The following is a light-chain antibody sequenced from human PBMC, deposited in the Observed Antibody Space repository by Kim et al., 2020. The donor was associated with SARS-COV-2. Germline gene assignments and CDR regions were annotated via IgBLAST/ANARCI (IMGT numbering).Light chain of an antibody. J-gene: IGKJ4*01. CDR2: VAT. CDR3: QQFNSFPLT. CDR1: QDIRKG. V-gene: IGKV1-17*01. Sequence: DIQMTQSPSSLSASVGDRVTITCWARQDIRKGLAWYQQKPGKTPKRLIHVATSLQSGVPSRFSGSGSGTEFTLTISSLQAEDLATYYCQQFNSFPLTFGGGTKVDIK.